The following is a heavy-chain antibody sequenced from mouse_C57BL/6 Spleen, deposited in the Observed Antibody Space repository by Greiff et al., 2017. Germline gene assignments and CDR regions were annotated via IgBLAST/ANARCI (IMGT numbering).Heavy chain of an antibody. CDR3: ARWTEDDDY. CDR1: GYTFTSYW. CDR2: IYPSDSET. J-gene: IGHJ2*01. Sequence: QVQLQQPGAELVRPGSSVKLSCKASGYTFTSYWMDWVKQRHGQGLEWIGNIYPSDSETHYNQKFKDKATLTVDKSSSTAYMQLSSLTSEDSAVYYCARWTEDDDYWGQGTTLTVSS. V-gene: IGHV1-61*01.